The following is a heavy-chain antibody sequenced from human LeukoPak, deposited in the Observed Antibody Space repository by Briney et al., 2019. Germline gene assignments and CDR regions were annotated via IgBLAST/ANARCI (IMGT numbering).Heavy chain of an antibody. V-gene: IGHV3-23*01. CDR2: ISGSGGST. D-gene: IGHD3-3*01. CDR3: AKDMRFLEWPRRYYSYMDV. CDR1: GFTFSSYA. J-gene: IGHJ6*03. Sequence: GGSLRLSCAASGFTFSSYAMSWVRQAPGKGLEWVSAISGSGGSTYYADSVKGRFTISRDNSKNTLYLQMNSLRAEDTAVYYCAKDMRFLEWPRRYYSYMDVWAKGTTVTVSS.